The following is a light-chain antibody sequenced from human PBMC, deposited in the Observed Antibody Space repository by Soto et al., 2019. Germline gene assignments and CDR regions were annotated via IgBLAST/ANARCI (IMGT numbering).Light chain of an antibody. J-gene: IGKJ5*01. V-gene: IGKV3-20*01. CDR1: QRVSSGY. Sequence: EVVLTQSPGTLSLSLGERATLSCRASQRVSSGYLAWYQQRPGQAPRLLIYGASSRATGIPDRFSGSGSGTDFTLTISRLEPEDFALYYCQQYGSSPSFGQGTRLEIK. CDR3: QQYGSSPS. CDR2: GAS.